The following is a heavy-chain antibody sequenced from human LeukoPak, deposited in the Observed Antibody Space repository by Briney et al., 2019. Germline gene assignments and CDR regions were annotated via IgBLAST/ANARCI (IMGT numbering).Heavy chain of an antibody. V-gene: IGHV3-7*01. CDR3: ASGGRPFY. Sequence: GGSLRLSCAVSGFTFNNYWMNWVRQAPGKGLEWVANINEDGSDKYYVDSVKGRFAISRDNAKNSLYLQVNSLRAEDTAVDYCASGGRPFYWGQGTLVTVSS. D-gene: IGHD6-6*01. CDR1: GFTFNNYW. J-gene: IGHJ4*02. CDR2: INEDGSDK.